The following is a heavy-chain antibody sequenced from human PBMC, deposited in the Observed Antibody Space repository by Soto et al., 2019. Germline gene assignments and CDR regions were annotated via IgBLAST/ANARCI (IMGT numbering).Heavy chain of an antibody. V-gene: IGHV3-30*18. CDR3: AKPVRGGADFDY. D-gene: IGHD3-10*02. J-gene: IGHJ4*02. CDR1: GFTFSSYG. Sequence: QVQLVESGGGVVQPGRSLRLSCAASGFTFSSYGMHWVRQAPGKGLEWVAVISYDGSNKYYADSVKGRFTISRDNSKNTLYLQMNSLRAEDTALYYCAKPVRGGADFDYWGQGTLVTVSS. CDR2: ISYDGSNK.